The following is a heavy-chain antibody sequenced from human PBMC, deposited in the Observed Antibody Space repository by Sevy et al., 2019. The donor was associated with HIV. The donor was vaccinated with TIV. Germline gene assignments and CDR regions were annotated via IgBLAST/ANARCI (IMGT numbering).Heavy chain of an antibody. Sequence: SETLSLTCAVYGGSFSGYYWSWIRQPPGKGLEWIGEINHSGSTNYNPSLKSRVTISVDTSKNQFSLKLSSVTAADTAVYYCARVPQLVRGAGWVDYWGQGTLVTVSS. J-gene: IGHJ4*02. CDR2: INHSGST. CDR1: GGSFSGYY. CDR3: ARVPQLVRGAGWVDY. V-gene: IGHV4-34*01. D-gene: IGHD1-1*01.